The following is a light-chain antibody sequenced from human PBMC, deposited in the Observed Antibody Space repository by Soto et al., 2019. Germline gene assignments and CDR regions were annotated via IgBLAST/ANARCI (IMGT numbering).Light chain of an antibody. Sequence: EIVLTQSPATLSLSPGERATLSCRASQSVSSYLAWYQQQPGQAARLLIYDASNRATGIHARGSGGGACTDFTRTISSLEPEDVAVDYCQQRSHWPVTFGPGTRLEI. CDR3: QQRSHWPVT. V-gene: IGKV3-11*01. CDR1: QSVSSY. CDR2: DAS. J-gene: IGKJ5*01.